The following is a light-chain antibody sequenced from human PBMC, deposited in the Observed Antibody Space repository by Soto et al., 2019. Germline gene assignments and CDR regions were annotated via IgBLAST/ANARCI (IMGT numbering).Light chain of an antibody. V-gene: IGLV2-14*03. CDR3: KSYTSSSNYV. J-gene: IGLJ1*01. CDR1: SSDVGGYNY. Sequence: QSVLTQPASVSGSPGQSITISCTGTSSDVGGYNYVSWYQHNPGKAPKLMMYDVNNRPSGVSNRFSGSKSGNAASLTISGLEAEDEAEFCKSYTSSSNYVFGTGTKLTVL. CDR2: DVN.